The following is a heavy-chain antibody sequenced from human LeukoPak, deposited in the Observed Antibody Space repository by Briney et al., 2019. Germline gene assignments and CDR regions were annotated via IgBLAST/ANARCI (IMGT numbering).Heavy chain of an antibody. CDR1: GFTFSDYY. V-gene: IGHV3-11*01. J-gene: IGHJ4*02. D-gene: IGHD3-9*01. CDR2: ISSSGSTI. CDR3: AKSPKVLRYFDWAKPYYFDY. Sequence: GGSLRLSCAASGFTFSDYYMSWIRQAPGKGLEWVSYISSSGSTIYYADSVKGRFTISRDNSKNTLYLQMNSLRAEDTAVYYCAKSPKVLRYFDWAKPYYFDYWGQGTLVTVSS.